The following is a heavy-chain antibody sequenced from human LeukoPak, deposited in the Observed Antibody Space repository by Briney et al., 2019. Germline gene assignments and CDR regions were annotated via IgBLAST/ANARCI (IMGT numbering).Heavy chain of an antibody. D-gene: IGHD1-26*01. V-gene: IGHV3-21*01. CDR1: GFTFSSYS. CDR3: ASMVGATGNAFDI. Sequence: PGGSLRLSCAASGFTFSSYSMNWVRQAPGKGLEWVPSISSSSSYIYYADSVKGRFTISRDNAKNSLYLQMNSLRAEDTAVYYCASMVGATGNAFDIWGQGTMVTVSS. CDR2: ISSSSSYI. J-gene: IGHJ3*02.